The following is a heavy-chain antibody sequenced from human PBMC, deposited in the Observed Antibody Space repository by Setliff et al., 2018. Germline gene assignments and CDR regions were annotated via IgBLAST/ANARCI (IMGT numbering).Heavy chain of an antibody. J-gene: IGHJ4*02. D-gene: IGHD6-19*01. V-gene: IGHV3-11*01. CDR3: AGGRGWRFDD. Sequence: PGGSLRLSCAASGFTFSDFYMSWIRQTPGKGLEWVSYISRGGGIIYYADSVKGRLTISRDNAKNSLYLQMNSLRGEDTAVYYCAGGRGWRFDDWGQGTLVTVSS. CDR1: GFTFSDFY. CDR2: ISRGGGII.